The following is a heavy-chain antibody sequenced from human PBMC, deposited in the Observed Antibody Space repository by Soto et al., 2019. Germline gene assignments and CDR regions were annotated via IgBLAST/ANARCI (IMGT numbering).Heavy chain of an antibody. CDR3: VRGVALPGYPDN. V-gene: IGHV1-69*12. J-gene: IGHJ4*02. CDR2: IVPIVDTS. Sequence: QVQLVQSGAEVRQPASSVKVSCKTSGGTFSSYAISWVRQAPGQGLEWMGGIVPIVDTSTYAQKFQGRVTITADVSTSTDYMELSSLRSDDTDIYYCVRGVALPGYPDNWGKGTLFTVSS. D-gene: IGHD5-12*01. CDR1: GGTFSSYA.